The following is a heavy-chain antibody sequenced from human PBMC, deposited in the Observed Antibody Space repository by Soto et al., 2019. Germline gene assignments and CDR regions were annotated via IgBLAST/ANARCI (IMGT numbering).Heavy chain of an antibody. V-gene: IGHV1-69*08. D-gene: IGHD6-6*01. CDR1: GGTFSSYT. CDR2: IIPILGIA. J-gene: IGHJ4*02. Sequence: QVQLVQSGAEVKKPGSSVKVSCKASGGTFSSYTISWVRQAPGQGLEWMGRIIPILGIANYAQKFQGRATITADKSTSTAYMELSSLRSEDTAVYYCARDYSSSPAKGNYFDYWGQGTLVTVSS. CDR3: ARDYSSSPAKGNYFDY.